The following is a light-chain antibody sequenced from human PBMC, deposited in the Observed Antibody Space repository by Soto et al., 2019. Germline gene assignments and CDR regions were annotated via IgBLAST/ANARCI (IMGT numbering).Light chain of an antibody. Sequence: EIVLTQSPGTLSLSPGERATLSCRASQSLSSSNLAWYQQKPGQAPRLVIYSASSRATGIPDRFSGSGSGTDFTLTISRLEPEDFAVYYCQQYGSSPRSFGQGTKVEIK. J-gene: IGKJ1*01. CDR1: QSLSSSN. CDR3: QQYGSSPRS. CDR2: SAS. V-gene: IGKV3-20*01.